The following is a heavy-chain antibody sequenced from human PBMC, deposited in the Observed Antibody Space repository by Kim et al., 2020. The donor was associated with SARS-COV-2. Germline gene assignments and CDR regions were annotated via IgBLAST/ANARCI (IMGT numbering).Heavy chain of an antibody. J-gene: IGHJ4*02. V-gene: IGHV3-23*01. Sequence: GGSLRLSCAASGFTFSNYAMTWVRQAPGKGLEWASTISGSGTGTYYADPVKGWFTISRDNSKNTLYLQMNSLRDEDTAVYYCAKYYDSGGPPLFDYWGQGTLVTVSS. CDR3: AKYYDSGGPPLFDY. CDR2: ISGSGTGT. D-gene: IGHD3-10*01. CDR1: GFTFSNYA.